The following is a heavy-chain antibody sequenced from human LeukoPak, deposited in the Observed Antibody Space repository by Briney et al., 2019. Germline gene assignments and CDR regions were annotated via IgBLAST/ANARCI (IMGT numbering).Heavy chain of an antibody. CDR3: ARKIAPAGTAGFAF. CDR2: IYSTGST. D-gene: IGHD6-13*01. V-gene: IGHV4-4*07. Sequence: SETLSLTCTVSGGSISSYYWSWIRQPAGKGLEWIGRIYSTGSTNYNPSLKSRVTMSVDTSKNQFSLRLRSVTAADTAVYYCARKIAPAGTAGFAFGGQGPRVPVSS. J-gene: IGHJ4*02. CDR1: GGSISSYY.